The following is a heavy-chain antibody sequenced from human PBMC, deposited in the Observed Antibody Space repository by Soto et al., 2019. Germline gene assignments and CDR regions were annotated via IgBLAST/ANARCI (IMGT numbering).Heavy chain of an antibody. CDR1: GSSFTSYD. CDR2: MNPNTGNS. J-gene: IGHJ4*02. V-gene: IGHV1-8*01. CDR3: ARRAETNGWNGFGADKYYFDF. Sequence: SVKVSCKASGSSFTSYDIDWVRQTAGQGLEWMGWMNPNTGNSGYAQKFQCRVTMTSDTSISTAHMELSSLRSEDTAVYYCARRAETNGWNGFGADKYYFDFWGQGTLVTVS. D-gene: IGHD1-1*01.